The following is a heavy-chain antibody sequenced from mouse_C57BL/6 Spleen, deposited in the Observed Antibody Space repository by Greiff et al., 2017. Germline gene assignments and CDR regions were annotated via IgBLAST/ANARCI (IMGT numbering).Heavy chain of an antibody. J-gene: IGHJ3*01. CDR1: GYTFTSYW. CDR2: IDPSDSCT. D-gene: IGHD3-3*01. Sequence: VQLQQPGAELVMPGASVKLSCKASGYTFTSYWMHWVKQRPGQGLEWIGEIDPSDSCTNYNQKFKGKSTRTVDKSSSTAYMQLSRLTSEDSAVYYGVCAGGCGGCGSWFAYWGQGTLVTVSA. V-gene: IGHV1-69*01. CDR3: VCAGGCGGCGSWFAY.